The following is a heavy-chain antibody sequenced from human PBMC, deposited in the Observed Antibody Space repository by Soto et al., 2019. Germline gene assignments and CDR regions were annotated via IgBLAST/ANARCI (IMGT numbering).Heavy chain of an antibody. CDR1: GGSIRSYY. CDR2: ISHSGST. V-gene: IGHV4-59*01. CDR3: ARANVGDFWSGLNYYHYYYMDV. Sequence: PSETLSLTCTVSGGSIRSYYWSWIRQPPGKELKWIGYISHSGSTNYNPSLKSRVTISVDTSKNQFSLKLSSVTAADTAVYYCARANVGDFWSGLNYYHYYYMDVWGNGTTVTVSS. D-gene: IGHD3-3*01. J-gene: IGHJ6*03.